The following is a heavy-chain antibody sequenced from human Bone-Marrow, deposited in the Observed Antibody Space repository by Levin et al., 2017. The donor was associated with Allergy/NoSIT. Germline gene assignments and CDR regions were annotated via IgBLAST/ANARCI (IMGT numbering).Heavy chain of an antibody. V-gene: IGHV4-59*01. CDR3: ARDSRPLYSSGWYAPDYWYFDL. CDR1: GGSISSSY. D-gene: IGHD6-19*01. CDR2: MSYTGSS. J-gene: IGHJ2*01. Sequence: PSETLSLTCTVSGGSISSSYWSWIRQSPGKGLEWIGYMSYTGSSNYNPSLKSRVSLSVDTSKNNFSLRLSSVTAAATAVYYCARDSRPLYSSGWYAPDYWYFDLWGRGTLVTVFS.